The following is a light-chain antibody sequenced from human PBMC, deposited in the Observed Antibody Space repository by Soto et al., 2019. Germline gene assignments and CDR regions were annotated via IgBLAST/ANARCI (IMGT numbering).Light chain of an antibody. J-gene: IGKJ2*02. CDR2: KAS. V-gene: IGKV1-5*03. Sequence: DIQMTQSPSTLSASVGDRVTITCRASQSISSWLAWYQQKPGKAPKLPIYKASSLESGVPSRFSGSGSGTEFTLTISSLQPDDFATYYCQQYNSYSASTFGQGTKLEIK. CDR1: QSISSW. CDR3: QQYNSYSAST.